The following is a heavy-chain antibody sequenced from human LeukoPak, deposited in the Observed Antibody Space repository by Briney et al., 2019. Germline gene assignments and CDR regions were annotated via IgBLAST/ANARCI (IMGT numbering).Heavy chain of an antibody. J-gene: IGHJ3*02. Sequence: GGSLRLSCAASGFTFSSYSMNWVRQAPGKGLEWVSSISSSSSYIYYADSVKGRFTISRDNAKNSLYLQMNSLRAEDTAVYYCARDGLTHHAFDIWGQGTMVTVSS. CDR1: GFTFSSYS. CDR2: ISSSSSYI. V-gene: IGHV3-21*01. D-gene: IGHD3-16*01. CDR3: ARDGLTHHAFDI.